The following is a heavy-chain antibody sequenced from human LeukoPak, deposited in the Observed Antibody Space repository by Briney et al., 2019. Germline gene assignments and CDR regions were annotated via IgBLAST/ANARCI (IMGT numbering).Heavy chain of an antibody. CDR2: ASGGSRDT. Sequence: GGSLRLSCAASGFTVGSYAMSWVRRAPGKGLEWVSSASGGSRDTYYADSVKGRFTISRDNSKNTLFLQMDSLRAEDTALYYCAKERSRRFDFDYRGQGTLVTVSS. J-gene: IGHJ4*02. D-gene: IGHD3-3*01. V-gene: IGHV3-23*01. CDR3: AKERSRRFDFDY. CDR1: GFTVGSYA.